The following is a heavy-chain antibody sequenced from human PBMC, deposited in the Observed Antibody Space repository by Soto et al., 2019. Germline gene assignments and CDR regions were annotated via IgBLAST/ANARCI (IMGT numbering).Heavy chain of an antibody. V-gene: IGHV1-69*13. J-gene: IGHJ4*02. D-gene: IGHD5-18*01. CDR3: ATHSYGYDVGVY. Sequence: SVTVSCKASGGTFSSYAISWVRQAPGQGLEWMGGIIPIFGTANYAQKFQGRVTITADESTSTAYMELSSLRSEDTAVYYCATHSYGYDVGVYWGQGTLVTVSS. CDR1: GGTFSSYA. CDR2: IIPIFGTA.